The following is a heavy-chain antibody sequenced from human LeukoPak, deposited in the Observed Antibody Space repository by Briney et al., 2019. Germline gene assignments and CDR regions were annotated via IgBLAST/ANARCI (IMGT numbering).Heavy chain of an antibody. V-gene: IGHV3-30*04. Sequence: PGRSLRLSCEASGFTFSSYGMHWVRQAPGKGLEWVAIISYDGSSKYYADSLKGRFTISRDNSKNTLYLQMNSLRAEDTAVYYCAKDPRRYSRTGGYFDYWGQGTLVTVSS. D-gene: IGHD6-13*01. CDR1: GFTFSSYG. CDR2: ISYDGSSK. CDR3: AKDPRRYSRTGGYFDY. J-gene: IGHJ4*02.